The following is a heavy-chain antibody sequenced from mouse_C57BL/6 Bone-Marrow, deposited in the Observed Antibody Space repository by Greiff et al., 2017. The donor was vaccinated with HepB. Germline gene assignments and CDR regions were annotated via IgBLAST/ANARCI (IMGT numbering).Heavy chain of an antibody. CDR2: ISYDGSN. Sequence: ESGPGLVKPSQSLSLTCSVTGYSITSGYYWNWIRQFPGNKLEWMGYISYDGSNNYNPSLKNRISITRDTSKNQFFLKLNSVTTADTATYYCARYDYGYYYDMDYWGQGTSVTVSS. J-gene: IGHJ4*01. CDR3: ARYDYGYYYDMDY. V-gene: IGHV3-6*01. CDR1: GYSITSGYY. D-gene: IGHD2-4*01.